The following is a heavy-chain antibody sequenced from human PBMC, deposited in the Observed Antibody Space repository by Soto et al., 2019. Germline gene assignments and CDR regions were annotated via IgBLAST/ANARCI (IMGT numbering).Heavy chain of an antibody. CDR2: IWFDGSNR. J-gene: IGHJ4*02. CDR3: ARDVFSQGSYYFDY. CDR1: GFTFNRYG. Sequence: QVKLVESGGGVVQPGRSLRLSCAASGFTFNRYGMHWVRQAPGKGLEWVAVIWFDGSNRDYADSVKGRFTISRDNSKNTLYLQMTRLRAEDTAVYYCARDVFSQGSYYFDYWGQGTLVNVSS. V-gene: IGHV3-33*01.